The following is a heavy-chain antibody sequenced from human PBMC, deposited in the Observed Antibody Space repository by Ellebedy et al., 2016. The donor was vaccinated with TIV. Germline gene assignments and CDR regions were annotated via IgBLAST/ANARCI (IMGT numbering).Heavy chain of an antibody. CDR2: ISGSGGST. V-gene: IGHV3-23*01. CDR1: RITFSSYA. CDR3: AKGYTSSWYWDY. J-gene: IGHJ4*02. D-gene: IGHD6-13*01. Sequence: GESLKISCAASRITFSSYAMSWVRPAPGKGLEWVPSISGSGGSTYFPDSVKGRFIISRDNSKNTLYLQMDSLRAEDTAVYYCAKGYTSSWYWDYWGQGTLVTVSS.